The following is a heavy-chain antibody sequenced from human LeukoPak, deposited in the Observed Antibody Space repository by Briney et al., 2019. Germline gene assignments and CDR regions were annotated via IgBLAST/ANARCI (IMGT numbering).Heavy chain of an antibody. J-gene: IGHJ1*01. V-gene: IGHV3-23*01. Sequence: GGSPRLSCAASGFYFSSFAMSWVRQAPGKGPEWVSTISGTGGSTYYAGAVKGRFTISRDNSKNTVSLQMDDLRAEDTALYYCAHPGATNVGYWGQGTQVTVSS. CDR3: AHPGATNVGY. CDR1: GFYFSSFA. CDR2: ISGTGGST. D-gene: IGHD1-26*01.